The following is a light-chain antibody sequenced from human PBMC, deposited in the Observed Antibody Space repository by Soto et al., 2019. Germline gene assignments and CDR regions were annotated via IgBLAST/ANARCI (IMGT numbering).Light chain of an antibody. J-gene: IGKJ1*01. CDR3: QQYDSVLGT. V-gene: IGKV1-5*01. CDR1: QSISHW. CDR2: DAA. Sequence: DIQMTQSPATLSASVGDSGTITCRASQSISHWLAWYQQKPGKAPKFLIYDAASLESGVPSRFSGSGSGTEFTLTISSLQPDEFATYYCQQYDSVLGTFGPGTKVDNK.